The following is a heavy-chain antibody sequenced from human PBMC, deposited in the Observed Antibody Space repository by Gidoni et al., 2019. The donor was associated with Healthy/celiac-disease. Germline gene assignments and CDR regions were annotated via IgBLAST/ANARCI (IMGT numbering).Heavy chain of an antibody. D-gene: IGHD2-2*01. CDR2: IYYSVST. Sequence: QLQLQESGPGLVKPSETLSLICTVSGDSISSSSYYWGWIRQPPGKGLEWIGSIYYSVSTSYNSSLKSRVTISVDTSKNQFSLKLSSVTAADTSVYYCARQWVCSSTSCFSAFDIWGQGTRVTVSS. CDR3: ARQWVCSSTSCFSAFDI. V-gene: IGHV4-39*01. J-gene: IGHJ3*02. CDR1: GDSISSSSYY.